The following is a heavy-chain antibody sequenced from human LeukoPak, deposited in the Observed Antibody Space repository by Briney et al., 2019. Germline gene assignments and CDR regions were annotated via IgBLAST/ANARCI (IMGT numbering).Heavy chain of an antibody. Sequence: ASXXVSCKASGYTFIHYFIHWVGQARGQGVEWMGRINSNSGGTEYTQKFQGRVTINRDTSISTVYMEMSRKTSEDTAVYYCARDLSSTSNWELDYWGQGTLVTVSS. CDR1: GYTFIHYF. CDR2: INSNSGGT. CDR3: ARDLSSTSNWELDY. J-gene: IGHJ4*02. D-gene: IGHD7-27*01. V-gene: IGHV1-2*06.